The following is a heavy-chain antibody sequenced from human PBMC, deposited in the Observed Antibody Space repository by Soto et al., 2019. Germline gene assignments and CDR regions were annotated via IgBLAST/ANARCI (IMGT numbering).Heavy chain of an antibody. J-gene: IGHJ4*02. D-gene: IGHD6-19*01. V-gene: IGHV3-23*01. CDR1: GFTFNDYA. CDR3: AKDCRRLAVTGSAFDS. CDR2: ISGSGGHS. Sequence: GSLRLSCAASGFTFNDYAMAWVRQAPGQGLEWVSSISGSGGHSSYVDSVRGRFTISRDNVNNILSLDMSDLRAEDTALYYCAKDCRRLAVTGSAFDSWGQGALVTVSS.